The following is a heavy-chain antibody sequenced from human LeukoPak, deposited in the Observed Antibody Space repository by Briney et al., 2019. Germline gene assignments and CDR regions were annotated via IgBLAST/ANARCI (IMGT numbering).Heavy chain of an antibody. CDR2: IIPIFGTA. Sequence: SVKVSCKASGGTFSSYAINWVRQAPGQGLEWMGRIIPIFGTANYAQKFQGRVTITTDESTSTAYMELSSLRSEDTAVYYCARDGGSGAYPYWGQGTLVTVSS. CDR3: ARDGGSGAYPY. V-gene: IGHV1-69*05. J-gene: IGHJ4*02. CDR1: GGTFSSYA. D-gene: IGHD2-15*01.